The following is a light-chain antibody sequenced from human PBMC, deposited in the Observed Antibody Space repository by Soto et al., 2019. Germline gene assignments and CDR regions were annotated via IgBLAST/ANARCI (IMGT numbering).Light chain of an antibody. CDR1: QSINYW. V-gene: IGKV1-5*03. Sequence: DIQMTPSPSTLSASVGDRVTITCRASQSINYWLAWYQLKPGKAPKLLIYKASSLESGVPSRFSGCGSGTEFTLTISSLQPGDFATYDCQQYQSYPLTVGGGTKVEIK. CDR2: KAS. J-gene: IGKJ4*01. CDR3: QQYQSYPLT.